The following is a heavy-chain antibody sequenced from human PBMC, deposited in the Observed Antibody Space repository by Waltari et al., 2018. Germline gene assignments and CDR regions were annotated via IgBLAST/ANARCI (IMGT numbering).Heavy chain of an antibody. CDR2: IIPIFGTA. D-gene: IGHD2-2*01. J-gene: IGHJ4*02. V-gene: IGHV1-69*12. Sequence: QVQLVQSGAVVKKPGSSVKVSCKASGGTFSRYAISWVRQAPGPGLEWMGGIIPIFGTANYAQKFQGRVTITADESTSTAYMELSSLRSEDTAVYYCARLGGGYCSSTSCFDYWGQGTLVTVSS. CDR3: ARLGGGYCSSTSCFDY. CDR1: GGTFSRYA.